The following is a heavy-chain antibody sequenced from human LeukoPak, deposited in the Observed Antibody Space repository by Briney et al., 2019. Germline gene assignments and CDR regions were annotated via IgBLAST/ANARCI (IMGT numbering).Heavy chain of an antibody. V-gene: IGHV1-8*03. CDR2: MNPNSGNT. Sequence: ASVKVSCKASGYTFTNYYMHWVRQATGQGLEWMGWMNPNSGNTGYAQKFQGRVTITRYTSISTAYMELSSLRSEDTAVYYCASNNYYDSSGYHFEVIDYWGQGTLVTVSS. CDR3: ASNNYYDSSGYHFEVIDY. D-gene: IGHD3-22*01. J-gene: IGHJ4*02. CDR1: GYTFTNYY.